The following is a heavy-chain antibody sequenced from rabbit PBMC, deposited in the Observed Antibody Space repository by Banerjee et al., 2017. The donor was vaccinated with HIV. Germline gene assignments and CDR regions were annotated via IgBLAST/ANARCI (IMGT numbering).Heavy chain of an antibody. CDR3: ARDEQASGGYVFNL. CDR1: GFSFSSSYD. J-gene: IGHJ4*01. CDR2: IYTGSGTT. Sequence: QEQLEESGGDLVKPGASLTLTCTASGFSFSSSYDMCWVRQAPGKGLEWIACIYTGSGTTYYASWAKGRFTISKTSSTTVTLQMTSLTVADTATYFCARDEQASGGYVFNLWGQGTLVTVS. D-gene: IGHD1-1*01. V-gene: IGHV1S45*01.